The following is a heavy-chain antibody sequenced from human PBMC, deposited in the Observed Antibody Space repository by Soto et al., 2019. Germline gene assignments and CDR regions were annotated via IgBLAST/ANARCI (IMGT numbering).Heavy chain of an antibody. V-gene: IGHV3-23*01. Sequence: GGSLRLACAASGFTFSSYAMSWVRQAPGKGLEWVSAISGSGGSTYYADSVKSRFTISRDNSKNTLYLQMNSLRAEDTAVYYCAKGPSYDFQTYHYYLAVWGKGTTVTVSS. CDR3: AKGPSYDFQTYHYYLAV. D-gene: IGHD3-3*01. CDR2: ISGSGGST. J-gene: IGHJ6*03. CDR1: GFTFSSYA.